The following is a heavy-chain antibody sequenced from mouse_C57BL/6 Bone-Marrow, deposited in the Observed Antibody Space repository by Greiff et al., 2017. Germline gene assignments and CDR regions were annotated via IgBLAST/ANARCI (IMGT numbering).Heavy chain of an antibody. V-gene: IGHV1-82*01. CDR1: GYAFSSSW. Sequence: VQLVESGPELVKPGASVKISCKASGYAFSSSWMNWVKQRPGKGLEWIGRIYPGDGDTNYNGKFKGKATLTADKSSSTAYVQLSSLTSEDSAVYFCARRAGSSPDYWGQGTTLTVSS. CDR2: IYPGDGDT. J-gene: IGHJ2*01. D-gene: IGHD1-1*01. CDR3: ARRAGSSPDY.